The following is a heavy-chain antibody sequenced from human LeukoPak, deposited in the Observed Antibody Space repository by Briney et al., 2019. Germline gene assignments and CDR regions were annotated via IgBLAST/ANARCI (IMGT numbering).Heavy chain of an antibody. Sequence: PPGGSLRLSCAASGFTFSSYGMHWVRQAPGKGLEWVAVISYDGSNKYYADSVKGRFTISRDNSKNTLYLQMNSLRAEDTAVYYCAKEVGESVRYVFDYWGQGTLVTVSS. V-gene: IGHV3-30*18. CDR1: GFTFSSYG. D-gene: IGHD3-10*01. CDR3: AKEVGESVRYVFDY. CDR2: ISYDGSNK. J-gene: IGHJ4*02.